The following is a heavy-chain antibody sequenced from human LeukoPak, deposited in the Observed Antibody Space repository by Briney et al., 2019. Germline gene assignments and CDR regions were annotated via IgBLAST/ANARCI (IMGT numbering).Heavy chain of an antibody. Sequence: ASVKASCKASGYTFTGYYIHWVRQAPGQGLEWMGWINPNSGGSNYVQQFQGRVALTRDLSITTAYMELSSLRFDDTAVYYCARSGGGGSWYDLDYWGQGALVTVS. CDR2: INPNSGGS. CDR1: GYTFTGYY. CDR3: ARSGGGGSWYDLDY. V-gene: IGHV1-2*02. J-gene: IGHJ4*02. D-gene: IGHD6-13*01.